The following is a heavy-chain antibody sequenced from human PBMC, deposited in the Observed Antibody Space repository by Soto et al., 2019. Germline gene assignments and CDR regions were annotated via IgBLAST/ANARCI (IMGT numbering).Heavy chain of an antibody. CDR3: AKTGGYSSAYLDS. D-gene: IGHD6-19*01. V-gene: IGHV4-4*02. CDR2: IYHRGGT. CDR1: SDSISNENW. J-gene: IGHJ4*02. Sequence: QVQLQESGPGLVKPSGTLSLTCVVSSDSISNENWWSWVRQPPGKGLEWIGEIYHRGGTNYNPSLKMRVTISVDKSKNHFSLRLNSVAVADTAGDYCAKTGGYSSAYLDSWGQGTVVIVSS.